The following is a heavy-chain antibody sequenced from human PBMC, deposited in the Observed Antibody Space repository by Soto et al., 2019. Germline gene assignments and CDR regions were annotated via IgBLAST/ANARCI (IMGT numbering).Heavy chain of an antibody. CDR2: ISAGGST. V-gene: IGHV3-23*01. Sequence: GGSLRLSCTASGFTFSDYAMSWVRQPPGKGLEWVSVISAGGSTYYADSVKGRLTVSRANSKNTLYLQMNSLRAEDTAVYYCANVPIWCSSTSCYTEGSDYWGQGTLVTVSS. D-gene: IGHD2-2*02. J-gene: IGHJ4*02. CDR3: ANVPIWCSSTSCYTEGSDY. CDR1: GFTFSDYA.